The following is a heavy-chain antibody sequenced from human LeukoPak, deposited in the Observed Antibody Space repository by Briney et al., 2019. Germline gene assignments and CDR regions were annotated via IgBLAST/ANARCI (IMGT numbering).Heavy chain of an antibody. J-gene: IGHJ4*02. CDR3: ARGPKTSFDY. CDR1: ALTFSDYS. V-gene: IGHV3-48*01. CDR2: ISSNGSTI. Sequence: GGSLRLSCAASALTFSDYSMNWVRQAPGKGLEWISYISSNGSTIYYAASVKGRFTISRDSAKNSLYLQMNGLRAEDTAIYYCARGPKTSFDYWGQGTLVTVSS.